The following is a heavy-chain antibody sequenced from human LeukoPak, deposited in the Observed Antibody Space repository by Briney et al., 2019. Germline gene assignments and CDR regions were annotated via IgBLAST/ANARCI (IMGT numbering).Heavy chain of an antibody. Sequence: PSETLSLTCTVSGGSISSGDYYWRWIRQPPGKGLEWIGYIYYSGSTYYNPSLKSRVTISVDTSKNQFSLKLSSVTAADTAVYYCARVEEAYGSGSYYFDYWGQGTLVTVSS. CDR2: IYYSGST. J-gene: IGHJ4*02. CDR1: GGSISSGDYY. D-gene: IGHD3-10*01. CDR3: ARVEEAYGSGSYYFDY. V-gene: IGHV4-30-4*01.